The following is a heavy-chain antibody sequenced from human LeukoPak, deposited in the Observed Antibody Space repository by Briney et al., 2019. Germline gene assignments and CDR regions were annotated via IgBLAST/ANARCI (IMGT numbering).Heavy chain of an antibody. V-gene: IGHV4-59*01. CDR1: GGSISSYY. J-gene: IGHJ4*02. Sequence: SETLSLTCTVSGGSISSYYWSWIRQPPGKGLEWIGYIYYSGSTNYNPSLKSRVTISVDTSKNQFSLKLSSVTAADTAVYYCARELRSSLRFDYWGQGTLVTVSS. D-gene: IGHD6-19*01. CDR2: IYYSGST. CDR3: ARELRSSLRFDY.